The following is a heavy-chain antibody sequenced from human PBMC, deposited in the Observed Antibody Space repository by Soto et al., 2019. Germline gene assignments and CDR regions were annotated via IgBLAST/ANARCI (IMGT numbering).Heavy chain of an antibody. CDR1: GGSISSGDYY. D-gene: IGHD5-18*01. Sequence: SETLSLTCTVSGGSISSGDYYWSWIRQPPGKGLEWIGYIYYSGSTYYNPSLKSRVTISVDTSKNQFSLKLSSVTAADTAVYYCARDRQLWVETGYYYYYYGMDVWGQGTTVTVSS. J-gene: IGHJ6*02. CDR2: IYYSGST. V-gene: IGHV4-30-4*01. CDR3: ARDRQLWVETGYYYYYYGMDV.